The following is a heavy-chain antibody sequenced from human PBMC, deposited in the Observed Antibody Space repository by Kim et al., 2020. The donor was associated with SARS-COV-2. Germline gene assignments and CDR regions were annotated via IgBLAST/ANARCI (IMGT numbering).Heavy chain of an antibody. CDR2: IYYSGST. CDR1: GGSISSSSYY. Sequence: SETLSLTCSVSGGSISSSSYYWGWIRQPPGKGLEWIGSIYYSGSTYYNPSLKSRVTISVDTSKNQFSLKLSSVTAADTAMYYCARGGVYSYGEFDYWGQGTLVTVSS. J-gene: IGHJ4*02. CDR3: ARGGVYSYGEFDY. D-gene: IGHD5-18*01. V-gene: IGHV4-39*01.